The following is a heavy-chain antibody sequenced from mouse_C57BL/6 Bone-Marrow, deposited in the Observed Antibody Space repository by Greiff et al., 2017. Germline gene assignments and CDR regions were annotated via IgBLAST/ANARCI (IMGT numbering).Heavy chain of an antibody. V-gene: IGHV2-3*01. Sequence: VQVVESGPGLVAPSQSLSITCTVSGFSLTSYGVSWVRQPPGKGLEWLGVIWGDGSTNYHSALISKLSISKDNSKSQVVLKLNSLQTDDTATYYCALYYYGSSYDAMDYWGQGTSVTVSS. CDR1: GFSLTSYG. J-gene: IGHJ4*01. D-gene: IGHD1-1*01. CDR3: ALYYYGSSYDAMDY. CDR2: IWGDGST.